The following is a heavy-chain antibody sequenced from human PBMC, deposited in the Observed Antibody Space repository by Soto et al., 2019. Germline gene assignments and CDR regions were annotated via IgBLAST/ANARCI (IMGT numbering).Heavy chain of an antibody. CDR3: ARDLGTLRYFDWLPPCLGMDV. D-gene: IGHD3-9*01. J-gene: IGHJ6*02. V-gene: IGHV3-21*01. Sequence: GGSLRLSCAASGFTFSSNSMNWVRQATGKGLEWVSSISSSSSYIYYADSVKGRFTISRDNAKNSLYLQMNSLRADDTAVYYCARDLGTLRYFDWLPPCLGMDVWGQGTTVTVSS. CDR2: ISSSSSYI. CDR1: GFTFSSNS.